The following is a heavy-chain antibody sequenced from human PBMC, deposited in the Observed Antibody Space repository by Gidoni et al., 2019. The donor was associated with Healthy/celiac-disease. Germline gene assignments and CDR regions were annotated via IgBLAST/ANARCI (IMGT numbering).Heavy chain of an antibody. V-gene: IGHV3-30-3*01. CDR3: ARVGTDLNWFDP. D-gene: IGHD1-26*01. J-gene: IGHJ5*02. CDR1: GFPFSSSA. CDR2: ISYDGSNK. Sequence: QVQLVESGGGVVQPGRSLRLSCAASGFPFSSSAMHWVRQAPGKGLEWVAVISYDGSNKYYADSVKGRFTISRDNSKNTLYLQMNSLRAEDTAVYYCARVGTDLNWFDPWGQGTLVTVSS.